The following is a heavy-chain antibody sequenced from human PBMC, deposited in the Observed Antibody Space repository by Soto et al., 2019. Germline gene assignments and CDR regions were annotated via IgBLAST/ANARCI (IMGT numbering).Heavy chain of an antibody. Sequence: EVQLVESGGGLVQPGGSLRLSCAASGFTFSDYTMNWVRQAPGKGLEWVSSISGSSTTIYTPDSVKGRFTISRDNAKNSLYLQMTSLRDEDTAVYYCARGVGGSDYWGQGTLVTVSS. J-gene: IGHJ4*02. D-gene: IGHD2-2*01. V-gene: IGHV3-48*02. CDR1: GFTFSDYT. CDR2: ISGSSTTI. CDR3: ARGVGGSDY.